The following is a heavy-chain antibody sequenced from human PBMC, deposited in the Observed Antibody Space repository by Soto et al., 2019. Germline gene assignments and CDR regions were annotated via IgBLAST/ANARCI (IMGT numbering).Heavy chain of an antibody. V-gene: IGHV4-34*09. CDR3: ARDYSGYSLFDS. Sequence: PSETLSLTCAVYGGPFSGYYWSWIRQPPGKGLEWIGEINHSGSTNYNPSLKSRATISVDTSKNQFSLKLSSVTAADTAVYYCARDYSGYSLFDSRGQGILVTV. J-gene: IGHJ4*02. CDR1: GGPFSGYY. CDR2: INHSGST. D-gene: IGHD3-22*01.